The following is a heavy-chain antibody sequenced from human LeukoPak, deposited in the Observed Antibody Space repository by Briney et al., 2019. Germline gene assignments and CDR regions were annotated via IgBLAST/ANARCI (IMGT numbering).Heavy chain of an antibody. V-gene: IGHV3-33*01. CDR1: GITFSSYG. J-gene: IGHJ4*02. CDR2: IWNDGSNK. Sequence: GGSLRLSCAASGITFSSYGMHWVRQAPGKGLEWVAVIWNDGSNKYYADSVKGRFTISRDNSKNTLYLQMNSLRAEDTAVYYCARVYCSGGSCYGPFDYWGQGTLVTVSS. CDR3: ARVYCSGGSCYGPFDY. D-gene: IGHD2-15*01.